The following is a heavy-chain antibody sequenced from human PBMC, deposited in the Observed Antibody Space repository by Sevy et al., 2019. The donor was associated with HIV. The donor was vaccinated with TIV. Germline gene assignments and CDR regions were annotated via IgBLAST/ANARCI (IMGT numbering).Heavy chain of an antibody. J-gene: IGHJ4*02. CDR2: ISYDGSNK. Sequence: GSLRLSCAASGFTFSSYAMHWVRQAPGKGLEWVAVISYDGSNKYYADSVKGRFTISRDNSKNTLYLQMNSLRAEDTAVYYCARDEYYDSSEQLIDYWGQGTLVTVSS. CDR1: GFTFSSYA. CDR3: ARDEYYDSSEQLIDY. D-gene: IGHD3-22*01. V-gene: IGHV3-30-3*01.